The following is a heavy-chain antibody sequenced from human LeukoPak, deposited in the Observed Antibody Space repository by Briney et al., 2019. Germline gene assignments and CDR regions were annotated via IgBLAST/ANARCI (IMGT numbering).Heavy chain of an antibody. CDR3: ASGYCGGACQLGGVDM. CDR2: IHYSGST. CDR1: GGSISSYY. V-gene: IGHV4-59*01. Sequence: SETLSLTCTVSGGSISSYYWSWIRQPPGKGLEWIGYIHYSGSTNYKASLKSRVSISVDTSKNQFSLKLSSVTAADTAVYYCASGYCGGACQLGGVDMWGQGTMVTVSS. D-gene: IGHD2-21*02. J-gene: IGHJ3*02.